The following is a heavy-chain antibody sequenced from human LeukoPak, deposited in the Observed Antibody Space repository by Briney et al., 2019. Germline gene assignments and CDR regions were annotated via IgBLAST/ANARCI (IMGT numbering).Heavy chain of an antibody. D-gene: IGHD6-13*01. CDR2: VSSSSSSYI. Sequence: GGSLRLSCAASGFTFSSYSMNWVRQAPGKGLEWVSSVSSSSSSYIYYADSVKGRFTISRDNAKNSLYLQMNSLRAEDTAVYYCARDGESSSWLTNWGQGTLVTVSS. CDR1: GFTFSSYS. J-gene: IGHJ4*02. CDR3: ARDGESSSWLTN. V-gene: IGHV3-21*01.